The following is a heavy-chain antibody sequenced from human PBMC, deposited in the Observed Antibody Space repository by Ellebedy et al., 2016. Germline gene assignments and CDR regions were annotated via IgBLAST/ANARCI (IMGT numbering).Heavy chain of an antibody. CDR3: ASLYYYDSSGYSYYFDY. CDR2: INHSGST. CDR1: GGSFSGYY. D-gene: IGHD3-22*01. J-gene: IGHJ4*02. V-gene: IGHV4-34*01. Sequence: SETLSLTCAVYGGSFSGYYWSWIRQPPGKGLEWIGEINHSGSTNYNPSLKSRVTISVDTSKNQFSLKLNSVTAADTAVYYCASLYYYDSSGYSYYFDYWGQGTLVTVSS.